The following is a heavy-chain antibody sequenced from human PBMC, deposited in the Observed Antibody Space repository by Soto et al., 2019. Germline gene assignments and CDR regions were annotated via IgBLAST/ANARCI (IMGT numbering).Heavy chain of an antibody. V-gene: IGHV4-31*03. CDR3: ARAGPGDWFDP. Sequence: QVQLQESGPGLVKPSQTLSLTCTVSGGSISSGGYYWSWIRQHPGKGLEGIGYIYYSGSTYYNPSLKGGVTISVDTSKNQFSLKLSSVTAADTAVYYCARAGPGDWFDPWGQGTLVTVSS. CDR1: GGSISSGGYY. J-gene: IGHJ5*02. CDR2: IYYSGST. D-gene: IGHD3-10*01.